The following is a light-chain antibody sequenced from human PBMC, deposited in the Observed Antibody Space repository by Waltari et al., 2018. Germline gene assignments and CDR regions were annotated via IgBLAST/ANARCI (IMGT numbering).Light chain of an antibody. CDR1: SSDVGGYNF. CDR2: DVT. V-gene: IGLV2-14*03. CDR3: SSYSSTNAVV. Sequence: QSALTQPASASGSPGQPVTISCTGTSSDVGGYNFVSWYQQHPGTAPNLMIYDVTHRPSGVSTRFSGSTSGDTASLTSSGLQAADEAEYYCSSYSSTNAVVFGGGTQLTV. J-gene: IGLJ3*02.